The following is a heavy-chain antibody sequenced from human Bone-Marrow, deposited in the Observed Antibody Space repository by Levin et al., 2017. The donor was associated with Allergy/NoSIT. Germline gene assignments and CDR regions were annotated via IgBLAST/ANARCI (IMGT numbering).Heavy chain of an antibody. CDR3: ASGDVRDR. J-gene: IGHJ4*02. D-gene: IGHD2-21*02. V-gene: IGHV1-46*01. CDR2: INLRNGVA. CDR1: GDSLMAFY. Sequence: ASVKVSCKPSGDSLMAFYVHWVRQAPGQGLEWLGFINLRNGVAIIARRFQNGLTMTRETSTSTVYMELDTLTSDDTAVYYCASGDVRDRWGQGTRVTVSS.